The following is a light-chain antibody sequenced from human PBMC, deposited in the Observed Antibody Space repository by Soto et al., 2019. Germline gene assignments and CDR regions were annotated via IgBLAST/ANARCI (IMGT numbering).Light chain of an antibody. J-gene: IGKJ1*01. V-gene: IGKV3-20*01. Sequence: EIVLTQSPGTLSSSPGERATLSCRASQSVSSSYLAWYQHRPGQAPRLLIYGSSRRATGIPDRFGSSGSGTDFTLTISRLEPEEFAVYYCQQYGDSSWTFGQGTQVEIK. CDR2: GSS. CDR1: QSVSSSY. CDR3: QQYGDSSWT.